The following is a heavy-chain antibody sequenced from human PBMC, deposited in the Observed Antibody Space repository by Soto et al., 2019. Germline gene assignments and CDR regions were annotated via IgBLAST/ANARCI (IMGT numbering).Heavy chain of an antibody. CDR1: GGSVSSSNW. V-gene: IGHV4-4*02. Sequence: QVQLQESGPGLVKPSGTLSLICVVSGGSVSSSNWWTWVCQPPGKGLEWIGEIYHSGSTNYNPSLKSRVTMSVDKSKNQFSLKLSSVTAADTAVYYCARVDGDYGEPIWGQGTQVTVSS. CDR2: IYHSGST. D-gene: IGHD4-17*01. J-gene: IGHJ4*02. CDR3: ARVDGDYGEPI.